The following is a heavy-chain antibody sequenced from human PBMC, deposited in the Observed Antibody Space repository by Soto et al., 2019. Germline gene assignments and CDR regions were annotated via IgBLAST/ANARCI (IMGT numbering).Heavy chain of an antibody. Sequence: GGSLRLSCAASGFTFSSYAMSWVRQAPGKGLEWVSAISGSGGSTYYADSVKGRFTISRDNSKNTLYLQMNSLRAEDAAVYYCAKRGGSSKRLSNWFDYLCQETLLTSSS. CDR3: AKRGGSSKRLSNWFDY. CDR1: GFTFSSYA. V-gene: IGHV3-23*01. CDR2: ISGSGGST. J-gene: IGHJ4*02. D-gene: IGHD3-10*01.